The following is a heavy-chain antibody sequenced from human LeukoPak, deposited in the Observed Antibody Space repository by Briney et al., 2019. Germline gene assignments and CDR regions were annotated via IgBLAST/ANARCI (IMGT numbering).Heavy chain of an antibody. CDR3: AXXXXXXYYGPGVWFDP. CDR1: GYTFTGYY. Sequence: VASVKVSCKASGYTFTGYYMHWVRQAPGQGLEWMGWISPKSGVTNYAQKFQGRVTMTSDTSISTAYMELSRLTSDDTAVYYCAXXXXXXYYGPGVWFDPWGQGTLVTVSS. CDR2: ISPKSGVT. V-gene: IGHV1-2*02. J-gene: IGHJ5*02. D-gene: IGHD3-10*01.